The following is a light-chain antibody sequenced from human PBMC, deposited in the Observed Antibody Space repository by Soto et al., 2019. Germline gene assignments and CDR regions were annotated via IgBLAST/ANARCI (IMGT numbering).Light chain of an antibody. J-gene: IGKJ4*01. CDR1: QSVSTN. CDR2: GAS. CDR3: QQYNNWPLT. V-gene: IGKV3-15*01. Sequence: EIVMTQSPDTLSVSPGERATLSCRASQSVSTNLAWYQHKPGQAPRLLISGASTRATGLPARFSGSGSGTEFTLTISSLQSEDFAVYYCQQYNNWPLTFGGGTQVDIK.